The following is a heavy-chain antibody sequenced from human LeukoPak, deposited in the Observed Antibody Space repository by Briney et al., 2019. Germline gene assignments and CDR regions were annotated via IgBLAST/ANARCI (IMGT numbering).Heavy chain of an antibody. Sequence: GGSLRLSCSASGFTFSNFPMHWVRQAPGKGLEYVSAVSSDGGSTYYADSVRGRFTIPRDNSKNTLSLQMGSLRAEDTAVYYCVKAILFGSISYYADWGQGTLVTVSS. D-gene: IGHD3-22*01. CDR2: VSSDGGST. J-gene: IGHJ4*02. V-gene: IGHV3-64D*09. CDR1: GFTFSNFP. CDR3: VKAILFGSISYYAD.